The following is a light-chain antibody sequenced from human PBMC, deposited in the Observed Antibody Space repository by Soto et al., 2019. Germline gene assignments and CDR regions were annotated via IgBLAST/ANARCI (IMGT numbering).Light chain of an antibody. V-gene: IGKV3-20*01. CDR2: GAS. J-gene: IGKJ1*01. Sequence: DIVLTQSPGPLSLSPGERASLSCMASQSVSSGHLAWYQQKPGQAPRLLIYGASSRATGIPERFSGSGSGTDFTLTNSRLEPEDFAVYYCQHYGSSRTFGQGTKVDIK. CDR3: QHYGSSRT. CDR1: QSVSSGH.